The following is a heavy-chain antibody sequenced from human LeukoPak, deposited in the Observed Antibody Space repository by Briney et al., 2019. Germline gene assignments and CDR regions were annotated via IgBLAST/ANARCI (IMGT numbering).Heavy chain of an antibody. J-gene: IGHJ6*02. CDR1: GYTFTDYY. CDR3: ARTLNYDFWSGYYYGMDV. Sequence: ASVKVSCKASGYTFTDYYLHWVRQAPGQGLEWMGRINPNSGGTSSAQRFQGRVTMTRDTSISTAYMELSRLTSDDTAVYFCARTLNYDFWSGYYYGMDVWGQGTTVTVSS. CDR2: INPNSGGT. D-gene: IGHD3-3*01. V-gene: IGHV1-2*06.